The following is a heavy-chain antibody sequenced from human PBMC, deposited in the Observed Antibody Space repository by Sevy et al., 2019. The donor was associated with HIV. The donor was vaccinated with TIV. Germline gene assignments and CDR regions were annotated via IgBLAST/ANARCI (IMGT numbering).Heavy chain of an antibody. Sequence: GGSLRLSCTASGFTFSSYAMYWVRQAPGKGLEWVAVISYDGNNKDYADSVKGRFTISRDNSKNTLYLQMNSLRADDTAVYYCAKALNPALESMIEGTFRTLKGFDVWGQGTMVTVSS. CDR1: GFTFSSYA. J-gene: IGHJ3*01. CDR2: ISYDGNNK. CDR3: AKALNPALESMIEGTFRTLKGFDV. V-gene: IGHV3-30*04. D-gene: IGHD3-22*01.